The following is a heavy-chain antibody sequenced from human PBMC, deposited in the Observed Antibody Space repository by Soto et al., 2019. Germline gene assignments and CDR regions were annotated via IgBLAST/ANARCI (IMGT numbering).Heavy chain of an antibody. Sequence: QVQLVESGGGVVQPGRSLRLSCAASGFTFSSYGMHWVRQAPGKGLEWVAVISYDGSNKYYADSVKGRFTISRDNSKHTLYLQMNSLRAEDTAVYYCAKDRSLGALSLSYYFDYWGQGTLVTVSS. CDR2: ISYDGSNK. CDR3: AKDRSLGALSLSYYFDY. CDR1: GFTFSSYG. V-gene: IGHV3-30*18. J-gene: IGHJ4*02. D-gene: IGHD3-16*02.